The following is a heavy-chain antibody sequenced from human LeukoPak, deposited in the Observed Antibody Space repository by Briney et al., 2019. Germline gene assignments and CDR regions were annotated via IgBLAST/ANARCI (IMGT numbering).Heavy chain of an antibody. CDR3: ARDRGWFDP. CDR1: RLIVSSNY. Sequence: GGSLRLSCAASRLIVSSNYMAWVRQAPGKGLEWVSVIYSGGNTYYSDSVKGRFTISRDNSKNTLYLQMNSLRAEDTAVYYCARDRGWFDPWGLGTLVTVSS. J-gene: IGHJ5*02. CDR2: IYSGGNT. V-gene: IGHV3-66*01.